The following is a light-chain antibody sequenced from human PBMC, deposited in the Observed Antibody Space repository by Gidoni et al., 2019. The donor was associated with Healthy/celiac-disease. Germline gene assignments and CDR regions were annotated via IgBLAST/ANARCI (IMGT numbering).Light chain of an antibody. CDR1: QGISSA. CDR3: QQLTT. Sequence: AIQLTQSPSSLSASVGDRVTITCRASQGISSALAWYQQKPGKAPKLLIYDASSLESGVPSRFSGSGSGTDFTLTISSLQPEDFATYYCQQLTTFGPXTKVDIK. CDR2: DAS. V-gene: IGKV1-13*02. J-gene: IGKJ3*01.